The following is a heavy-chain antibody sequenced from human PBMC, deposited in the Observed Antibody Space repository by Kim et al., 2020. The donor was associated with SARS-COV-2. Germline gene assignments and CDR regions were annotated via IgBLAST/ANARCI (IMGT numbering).Heavy chain of an antibody. D-gene: IGHD3-10*01. CDR2: ISYDGSNK. CDR1: GFTFSSYG. CDR3: AKDGTIPYGSGDYFDY. J-gene: IGHJ4*02. V-gene: IGHV3-30*18. Sequence: GGSLRLSCAASGFTFSSYGMHWVRQAPGKGLEWVAVISYDGSNKYYADSVKGRFTISRDNSKNTLYLQMNSLRAEDTAVYYCAKDGTIPYGSGDYFDYWGQGTLVTVSS.